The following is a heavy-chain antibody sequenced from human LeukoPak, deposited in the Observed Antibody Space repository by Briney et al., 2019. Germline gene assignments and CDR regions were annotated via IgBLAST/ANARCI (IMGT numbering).Heavy chain of an antibody. J-gene: IGHJ4*02. CDR1: GFTVSGNY. D-gene: IGHD6-13*01. CDR3: AGGCSWPGLSY. CDR2: IYTAGST. V-gene: IGHV3-53*01. Sequence: GGSLRLSCAASGFTVSGNYMSWGRQAPGKGLEWVSVIYTAGSTSYADSVKGRITTSRDNSKNTLYLQMNSLRAEDTAVYFCAGGCSWPGLSYWGQGTLLTVSS.